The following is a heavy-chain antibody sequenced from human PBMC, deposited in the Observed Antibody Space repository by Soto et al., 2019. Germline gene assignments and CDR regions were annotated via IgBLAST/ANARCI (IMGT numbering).Heavy chain of an antibody. D-gene: IGHD2-2*01. CDR3: ARGYCSSTTCYIWDNWFDP. J-gene: IGHJ5*02. CDR2: IYYSGRT. CDR1: GGSISSYY. V-gene: IGHV4-59*01. Sequence: SETLSLTCTVSGGSISSYYWSWIRQPPGKGLEWIGYIYYSGRTNYNPSLKSRVTISVDTPKNQFSLKLSSVTAADTAVYYCARGYCSSTTCYIWDNWFDPWGQGTLVTVSS.